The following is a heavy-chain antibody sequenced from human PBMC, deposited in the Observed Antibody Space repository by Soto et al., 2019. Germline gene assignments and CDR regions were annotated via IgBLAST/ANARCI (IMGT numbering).Heavy chain of an antibody. V-gene: IGHV5-51*01. CDR2: IYPADSDT. Sequence: EVQLVQSGAEVKKPGDSLKISCKGSGYSFTSYWIGWVRQMPGKGLEWMGIIYPADSDTRYSPSFRGQVTMSADKSISTAYLQWSSLKASDTAMYFCARHDPSSGSYSRYFDPWGQGTLVTVSS. CDR3: ARHDPSSGSYSRYFDP. CDR1: GYSFTSYW. J-gene: IGHJ5*02. D-gene: IGHD1-26*01.